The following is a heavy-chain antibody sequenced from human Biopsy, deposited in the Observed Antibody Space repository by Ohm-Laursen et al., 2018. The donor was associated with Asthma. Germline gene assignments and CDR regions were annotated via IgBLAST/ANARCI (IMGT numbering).Heavy chain of an antibody. CDR2: ISFDGSNK. J-gene: IGHJ4*02. D-gene: IGHD1-26*01. CDR1: GFTFSNYG. Sequence: RSLRLSCTASGFTFSNYGMHWVRQAPGKGLEWVAVISFDGSNKDYADSVKGRFTISRDNSKNTLHLEMNSLRVEDTAVYYCPKDVFPGWELRRGPDYWGQRKPVTVSS. V-gene: IGHV3-30*18. CDR3: PKDVFPGWELRRGPDY.